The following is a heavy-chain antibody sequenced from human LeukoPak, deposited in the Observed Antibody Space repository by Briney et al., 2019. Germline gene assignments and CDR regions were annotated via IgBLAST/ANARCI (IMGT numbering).Heavy chain of an antibody. CDR3: ATVKVGATNYYFDY. V-gene: IGHV1-24*01. J-gene: IGHJ4*02. CDR1: GYTLTELS. CDR2: FDPEDGET. D-gene: IGHD1-26*01. Sequence: GASVKVSCKVSGYTLTELSMHWVRQAPGKGLEWMGGFDPEDGETIYAQKFQGRVSMTEDTSTDTAYMELSSLRSEDTAVYYCATVKVGATNYYFDYWGQGTLVTVSS.